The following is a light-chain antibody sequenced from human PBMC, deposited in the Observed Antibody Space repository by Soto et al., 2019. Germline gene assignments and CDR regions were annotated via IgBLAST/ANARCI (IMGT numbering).Light chain of an antibody. Sequence: QSALTQPASVSGSPGQSITISCTGTSSDVGGYNYVSWYQQHPGKAPNLMIYDVTNRPSGISNRFSGSKSGNTASLTISGLQAEDEADYYCSSYTRTSTYVFGTGTKLTVL. CDR2: DVT. CDR3: SSYTRTSTYV. CDR1: SSDVGGYNY. V-gene: IGLV2-14*01. J-gene: IGLJ1*01.